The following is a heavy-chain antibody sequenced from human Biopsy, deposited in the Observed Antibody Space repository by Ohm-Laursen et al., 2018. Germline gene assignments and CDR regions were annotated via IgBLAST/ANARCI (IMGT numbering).Heavy chain of an antibody. D-gene: IGHD3-16*01. CDR1: GVTLSGYS. CDR2: ISASSSYI. CDR3: AKADAYLWGEYRDLSPSSFDY. Sequence: SLRLSCAASGVTLSGYSVNWVRQAPGKGLGWVSSISASSSYIYYADSVKGRFTVSKENGKNSLYLHMNSLRAEGTAVYYCAKADAYLWGEYRDLSPSSFDYWGQGTLVIVSS. J-gene: IGHJ4*02. V-gene: IGHV3-21*04.